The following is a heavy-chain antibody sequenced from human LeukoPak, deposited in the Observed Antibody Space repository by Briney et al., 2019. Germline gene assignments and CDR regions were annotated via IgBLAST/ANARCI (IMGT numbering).Heavy chain of an antibody. CDR1: GGSFSGYY. CDR3: AREGGPYRPLDY. D-gene: IGHD6-25*01. Sequence: SETLSLTCAVYGGSFSGYYWSWIRQPPGKGLEWIGEINHSGSTNYNPSLKSRVTISVDTSKNQFSLKLSSVTAADTAVYYCAREGGPYRPLDYSGQGTLVTVTS. V-gene: IGHV4-34*01. J-gene: IGHJ4*02. CDR2: INHSGST.